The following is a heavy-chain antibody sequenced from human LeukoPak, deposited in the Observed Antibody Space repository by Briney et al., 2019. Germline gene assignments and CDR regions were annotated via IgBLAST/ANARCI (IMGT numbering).Heavy chain of an antibody. V-gene: IGHV3-21*01. Sequence: GGSLRLSCAASGFTFSSYSMNWVRQAPGKGLEWVSSISSSSYIYYADSVKGRFTISRDNAKNSLYLQMNSLRAEDTAVYYCARERNYYDSSGYYSYWGQGTLVTVSS. CDR2: ISSSSYI. D-gene: IGHD3-22*01. J-gene: IGHJ4*02. CDR3: ARERNYYDSSGYYSY. CDR1: GFTFSSYS.